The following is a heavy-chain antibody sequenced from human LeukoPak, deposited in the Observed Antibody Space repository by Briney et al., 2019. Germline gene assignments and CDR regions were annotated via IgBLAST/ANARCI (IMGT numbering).Heavy chain of an antibody. CDR1: GASISSGSYY. CDR3: ARMVRRLERLNIGGSSDYATICYFDY. Sequence: SQTLSLTCTVSGASISSGSYYWSWIRQPAGKGLEWIGRIYTSGSTNYNPSLKSRVTISVDTSKNQFSLKLSSVTAADTAVYYCARMVRRLERLNIGGSSDYATICYFDYWGQGTLVTVSS. J-gene: IGHJ4*02. V-gene: IGHV4-61*02. D-gene: IGHD5-12*01. CDR2: IYTSGST.